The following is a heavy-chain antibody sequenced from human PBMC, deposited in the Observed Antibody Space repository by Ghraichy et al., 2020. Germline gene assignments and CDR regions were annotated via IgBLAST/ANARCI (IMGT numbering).Heavy chain of an antibody. CDR3: AKGAAPGRGGYPYYFDY. CDR2: ISGSGGST. CDR1: GFTFSSYA. V-gene: IGHV3-23*01. Sequence: GESLRLSCAASGFTFSSYAMSWVRQAPGKGLEWVSAISGSGGSTHYADSVKGRFTISRDNSKNTLHLRMNSLRAEDTAVYYCAKGAAPGRGGYPYYFDYWGQGTLVTVSS. D-gene: IGHD6-13*01. J-gene: IGHJ4*02.